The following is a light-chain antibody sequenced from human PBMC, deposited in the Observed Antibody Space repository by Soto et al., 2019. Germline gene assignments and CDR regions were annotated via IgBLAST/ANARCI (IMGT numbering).Light chain of an antibody. CDR2: DVN. V-gene: IGLV2-14*01. Sequence: QSALTQPASASGSPGQSITISCTGTSSDVGGYNYVSWYQQHPGKAPKLMIFDVNNRPSGVSNRFSGSKSGNTASLTISGLQAEDEADYYCCSYTSSSTYVFGTGTKVTVL. CDR1: SSDVGGYNY. CDR3: CSYTSSSTYV. J-gene: IGLJ1*01.